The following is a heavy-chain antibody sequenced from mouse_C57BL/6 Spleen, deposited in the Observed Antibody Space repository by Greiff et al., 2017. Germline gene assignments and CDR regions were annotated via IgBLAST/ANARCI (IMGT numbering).Heavy chain of an antibody. CDR1: GFTIKDYY. CDR2: IDPEDGET. Sequence: VQLQQSGAELVKPGASVKLSCTASGFTIKDYYMPWVKQRTDQGLEWIGRIDPEDGETKYPPKFQGKATITADTSSNTAYLQLSILTSEDTAVYDCARSDYGSVYWYFDVWGTGTTVTVSS. J-gene: IGHJ1*03. V-gene: IGHV14-2*01. CDR3: ARSDYGSVYWYFDV. D-gene: IGHD1-1*01.